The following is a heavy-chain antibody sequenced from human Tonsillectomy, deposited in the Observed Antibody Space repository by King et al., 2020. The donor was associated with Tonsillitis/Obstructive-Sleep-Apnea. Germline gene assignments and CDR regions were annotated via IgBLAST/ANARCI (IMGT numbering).Heavy chain of an antibody. CDR3: ARSYYDFWSGKYYYYYYMDV. CDR2: ISSSSRYT. J-gene: IGHJ6*03. D-gene: IGHD3-3*01. CDR1: GFTFSDYY. V-gene: IGHV3-11*05. Sequence: VQLVESGGGLVKPGGSLRLSCAASGFTFSDYYMSWIRQAPGKGLEWVSYISSSSRYTNYADSVKGRFTISRENAKNSLYLQMNSLRAEDTAVYYCARSYYDFWSGKYYYYYYMDVWGKGTTVTVSS.